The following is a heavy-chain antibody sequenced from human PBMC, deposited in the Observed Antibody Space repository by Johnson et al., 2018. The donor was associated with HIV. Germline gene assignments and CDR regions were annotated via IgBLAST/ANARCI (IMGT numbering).Heavy chain of an antibody. J-gene: IGHJ3*02. CDR2: ISYDGSNK. Sequence: QVQLVESGGGVVQPGRSLRLSCAASGFTFSSYAMNWVRQAPGKGLEWVAVISYDGSNKYYADSVQGRFTISRDNAKKSLCLQMNTLRAEDTALYYCASEAKHHVGANRVSSFDIWGQGTMVTVSA. V-gene: IGHV3-30-3*01. D-gene: IGHD1-26*01. CDR1: GFTFSSYA. CDR3: ASEAKHHVGANRVSSFDI.